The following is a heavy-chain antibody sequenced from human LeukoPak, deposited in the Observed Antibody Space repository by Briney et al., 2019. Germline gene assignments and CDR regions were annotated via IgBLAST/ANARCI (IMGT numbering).Heavy chain of an antibody. CDR2: IRRKANGGTT. J-gene: IGHJ4*02. Sequence: PGRSLRLSCTASGFTFGDYGMSWFRQPPGKGLEWVGFIRRKANGGTTEHAASVKGRFTVSRDDSKSIAYLQMNSLKTEDAAVYYCARAALCSGTSCYRYFDYWGQGTLVTVPS. CDR1: GFTFGDYG. V-gene: IGHV3-49*03. CDR3: ARAALCSGTSCYRYFDY. D-gene: IGHD2-2*01.